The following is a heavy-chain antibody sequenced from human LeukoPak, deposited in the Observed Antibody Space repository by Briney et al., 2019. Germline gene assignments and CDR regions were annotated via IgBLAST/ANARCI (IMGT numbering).Heavy chain of an antibody. CDR2: ISAYNGNT. CDR1: GYTFTSYG. V-gene: IGHV1-18*01. J-gene: IGHJ4*02. Sequence: ASVKVSCKASGYTFTSYGISWVRQAPGQGLEWKGWISAYNGNTNYARKLQGRVTMTTDTSTSTAYMELRSLRSDDTAVYYCARVASAWNRRATFDYWGQGTLVTVSS. D-gene: IGHD1-1*01. CDR3: ARVASAWNRRATFDY.